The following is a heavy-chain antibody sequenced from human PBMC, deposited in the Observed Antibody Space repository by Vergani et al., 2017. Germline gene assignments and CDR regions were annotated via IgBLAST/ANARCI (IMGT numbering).Heavy chain of an antibody. CDR1: GGSISSGDYY. V-gene: IGHV4-30-4*08. D-gene: IGHD1-26*01. Sequence: QVQLQESGPGLVKPSQTLSLTCTVSGGSISSGDYYWSWIRQPPGKGLEWIGYIYYSGSTYYNPSLKSRVTISVDTSKNQFSLKLRAVTAADTAVYYCARDLGIVGATNFPSDYFDYWGQGTLVTVSS. CDR3: ARDLGIVGATNFPSDYFDY. CDR2: IYYSGST. J-gene: IGHJ4*02.